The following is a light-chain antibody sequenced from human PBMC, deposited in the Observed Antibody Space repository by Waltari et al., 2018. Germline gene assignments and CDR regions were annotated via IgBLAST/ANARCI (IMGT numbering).Light chain of an antibody. J-gene: IGLJ3*02. V-gene: IGLV4-69*01. CDR1: GGHSGYD. Sequence: QVVLTESPSASAPLGGSVKLTCTLSGGHSGYDIAWHQQQPEIGPRYLMTLNSGGSQTKGDGFPDRFSGSSSGAERYLTISSLQSEDEADYYCQTWGTGIRVFGGGTRLTVL. CDR2: LNSGGSQ. CDR3: QTWGTGIRV.